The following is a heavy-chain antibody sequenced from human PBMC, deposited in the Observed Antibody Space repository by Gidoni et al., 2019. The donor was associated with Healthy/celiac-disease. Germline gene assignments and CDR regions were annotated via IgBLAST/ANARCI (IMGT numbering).Heavy chain of an antibody. D-gene: IGHD1-26*01. J-gene: IGHJ4*02. CDR1: GYTFTSYG. V-gene: IGHV1-18*01. Sequence: QVQLVQSGAEVKKPGASVKVCCKASGYTFTSYGISWLRQAPGQGLEWMGWISAYNGNTNYAQKRQGRVTMTTDTSTSTAYMELRSLRSDDTAVYYWASSYSGSYWAPFDYWGQGTLVTVSS. CDR3: ASSYSGSYWAPFDY. CDR2: ISAYNGNT.